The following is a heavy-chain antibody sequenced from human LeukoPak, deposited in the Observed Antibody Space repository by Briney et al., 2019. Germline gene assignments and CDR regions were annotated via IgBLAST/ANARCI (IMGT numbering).Heavy chain of an antibody. J-gene: IGHJ4*02. CDR3: ASGYCTNGVCHHLFDY. CDR1: GGSISSYY. Sequence: PSETLSLTCTFSGGSISSYYWSWLRQPAGKGLEWIGRIHSSVSTNYTPSLKSRVTMSVDTSKNQFSLRLSSVTAADTAVYYCASGYCTNGVCHHLFDYWGQGTLVTVSS. V-gene: IGHV4-4*07. CDR2: IHSSVST. D-gene: IGHD2-8*01.